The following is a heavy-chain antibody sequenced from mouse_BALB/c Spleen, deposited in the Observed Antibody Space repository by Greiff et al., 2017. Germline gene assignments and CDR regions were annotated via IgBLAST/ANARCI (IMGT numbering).Heavy chain of an antibody. CDR2: ISTYYGNT. V-gene: IGHV1-67*01. J-gene: IGHJ2*01. D-gene: IGHD2-2*01. CDR3: AREDGLRGY. Sequence: QVPLQQSGPELVRPGVSVKISCKGSGYTFTDYAMHWVKQSHAKSLEWIGVISTYYGNTNYNQKFKGKATMTVDKSSSTAYMELARLTSEDSAIYYCAREDGLRGYWGQGTTLTVSS. CDR1: GYTFTDYA.